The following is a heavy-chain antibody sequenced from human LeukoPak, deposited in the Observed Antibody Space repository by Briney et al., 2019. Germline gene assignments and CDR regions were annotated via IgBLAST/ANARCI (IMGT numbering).Heavy chain of an antibody. Sequence: GGSLRLSCAASGFTFSSYSTNWVRQAPGKGLEWVSSISSSSSYIYYADSVKGRFTISRDNAKNSLYLQMNSLRAEDTAVYYCARDLRIAAAGTNSYYYYGMDVWGQGTTVTVSS. CDR2: ISSSSSYI. J-gene: IGHJ6*02. D-gene: IGHD6-13*01. V-gene: IGHV3-21*01. CDR1: GFTFSSYS. CDR3: ARDLRIAAAGTNSYYYYGMDV.